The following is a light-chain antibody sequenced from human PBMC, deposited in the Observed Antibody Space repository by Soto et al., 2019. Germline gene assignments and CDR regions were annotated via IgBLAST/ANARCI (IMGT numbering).Light chain of an antibody. CDR1: ESVGSN. CDR3: QQYNNWLT. CDR2: GAS. J-gene: IGKJ4*01. Sequence: EVGMTQSPATLSVFPGERVTLSCRASESVGSNLAWYQQKPGQAPRLLIYGASTRATGVPARFSGSGSGTAFTLTISSLQAEDFAFYYCQQYNNWLTFGGGTQVEIE. V-gene: IGKV3-15*01.